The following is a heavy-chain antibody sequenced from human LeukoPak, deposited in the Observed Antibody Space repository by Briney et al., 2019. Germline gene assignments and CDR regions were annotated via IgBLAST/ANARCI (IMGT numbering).Heavy chain of an antibody. D-gene: IGHD2-15*01. Sequence: GGSLRLSCAASGFTFDDYTMHWVRQAPGKGLEWVSLISWDADDTYYADSVKGRFTISRDNSKKSLYLQMNSLRTEDTALYYCAKGPRYCSGGTRLYYYYYMDVWGKGTTVTVSS. CDR1: GFTFDDYT. CDR2: ISWDADDT. V-gene: IGHV3-43*01. CDR3: AKGPRYCSGGTRLYYYYYMDV. J-gene: IGHJ6*03.